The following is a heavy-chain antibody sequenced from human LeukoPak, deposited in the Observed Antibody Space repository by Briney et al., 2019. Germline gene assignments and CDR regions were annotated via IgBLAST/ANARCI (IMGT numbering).Heavy chain of an antibody. CDR1: GYTFTSYG. CDR2: ISAYNGNT. J-gene: IGHJ5*02. V-gene: IGHV1-18*04. D-gene: IGHD6-13*01. Sequence: ASVKVSCKASGYTFTSYGISWVRQAPGQGLEWMGWISAYNGNTNYAQKLQGRVTMTTDTSTSTAYMELRSLRSDDTAVYYCARDVSPLAAAGITPYNWFDPWGQGTLVTVSS. CDR3: ARDVSPLAAAGITPYNWFDP.